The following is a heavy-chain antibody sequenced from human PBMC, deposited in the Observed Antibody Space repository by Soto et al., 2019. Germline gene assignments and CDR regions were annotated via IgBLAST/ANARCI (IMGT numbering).Heavy chain of an antibody. CDR2: IYHSGST. CDR3: ARGDRAYYGMDV. D-gene: IGHD3-22*01. CDR1: GGSISSGGYS. V-gene: IGHV4-30-2*01. Sequence: QLQLQESGSGLVKPSQTLSLTCAVSGGSISSGGYSWSWIRQPPGKGLEWIGYIYHSGSTYYNPSLKRRGTRSVDRSKIQFSLKLSSVPAADTAVYYCARGDRAYYGMDVWGQGTTVTVSS. J-gene: IGHJ6*02.